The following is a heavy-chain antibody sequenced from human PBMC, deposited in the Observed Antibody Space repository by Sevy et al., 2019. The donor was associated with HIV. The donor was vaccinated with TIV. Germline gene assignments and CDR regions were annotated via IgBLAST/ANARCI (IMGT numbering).Heavy chain of an antibody. CDR3: AVTKDYFDSSGSPFDY. V-gene: IGHV1-24*01. CDR1: GYTLSEFS. D-gene: IGHD3-22*01. Sequence: GKVSCKVSGYTLSEFSMHWVRQAPAKGLEWMGSFDPEDGETIYAQNFQGRITMTEDTSTDTAYMELSSLRSEDTAVFYCAVTKDYFDSSGSPFDYWGQGTLVTVSS. CDR2: FDPEDGET. J-gene: IGHJ4*02.